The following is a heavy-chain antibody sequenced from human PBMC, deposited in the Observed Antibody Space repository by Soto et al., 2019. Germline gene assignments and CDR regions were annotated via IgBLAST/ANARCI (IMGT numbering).Heavy chain of an antibody. CDR2: ISGYNGNT. CDR1: GYSFISYG. Sequence: QVQLVQSGGEVKQPGASVKVSCKASGYSFISYGIRWVRQAPGQGLEWMGWISGYNGNTKYAQKLQGRVTMTTDTSTSTVYIELRSLRSYDTAVYYCARDQRTLDHSRCCYGDWGQGTMVTVSS. V-gene: IGHV1-18*04. CDR3: ARDQRTLDHSRCCYGD. J-gene: IGHJ4*02. D-gene: IGHD6-19*01.